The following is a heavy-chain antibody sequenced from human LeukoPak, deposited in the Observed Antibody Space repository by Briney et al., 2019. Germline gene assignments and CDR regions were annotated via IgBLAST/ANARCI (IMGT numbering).Heavy chain of an antibody. CDR2: IKSKTDGGTI. J-gene: IGHJ4*02. Sequence: GGSLRLSCAASGFTFSNAWMRWVRQAPGKGQEWVGRIKSKTDGGTIDYAAPVKGRFTISRDDSKNTLYLQMNSLKTDDTAVYYCATDWDYEILTDDALLYWGQGSLVTVSS. V-gene: IGHV3-15*01. CDR3: ATDWDYEILTDDALLY. D-gene: IGHD3-9*01. CDR1: GFTFSNAW.